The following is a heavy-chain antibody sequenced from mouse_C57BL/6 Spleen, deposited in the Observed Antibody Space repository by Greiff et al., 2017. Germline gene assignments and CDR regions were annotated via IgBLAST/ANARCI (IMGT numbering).Heavy chain of an antibody. CDR3: ARRGDSSGSGFAY. CDR2: IDPSDSYT. J-gene: IGHJ3*01. CDR1: GYTFTSYW. V-gene: IGHV1-69*01. D-gene: IGHD3-2*02. Sequence: QVQLKQPGAELVMPGASVKLSCKASGYTFTSYWMHWVKQRPGQGLEWIGEIDPSDSYTNYNQKFKGKSTLTVDKSSSTAYMQLSSLTSEDSAVYYCARRGDSSGSGFAYWGQGTLVTVSA.